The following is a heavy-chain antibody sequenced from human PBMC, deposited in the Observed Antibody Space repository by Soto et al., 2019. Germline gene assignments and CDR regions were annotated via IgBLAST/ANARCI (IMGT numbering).Heavy chain of an antibody. J-gene: IGHJ4*02. CDR2: ISESSSNI. Sequence: EVQLVESGGGLVQPGGSLRLSCAASGFSFSSYAMNWVRQAPGKGLEWLSYISESSSNIYYAASVKGRFTISRDKAKNSLYLQMNSLRDEDTAVNYCATVFRSRSHVDYWGQGTLVTVS. CDR3: ATVFRSRSHVDY. D-gene: IGHD6-6*01. CDR1: GFSFSSYA. V-gene: IGHV3-48*02.